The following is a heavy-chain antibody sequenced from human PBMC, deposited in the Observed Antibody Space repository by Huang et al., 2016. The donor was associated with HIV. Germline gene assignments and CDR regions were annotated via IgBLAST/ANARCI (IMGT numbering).Heavy chain of an antibody. D-gene: IGHD5-12*01. CDR3: AKDREDSAYQLDY. J-gene: IGHJ4*02. CDR2: ISYDGSYQ. CDR1: GFTFSNYG. V-gene: IGHV3-30*18. Sequence: QVQLVESGGGVVQPGRSPRLSCAASGFTFSNYGVHWVRQAPGKGLEWVAAISYDGSYQYYSDSVKGRFTISRDDSQNTLYLQMSSLRAEDTAVYFCAKDREDSAYQLDYWGQGTRVTVSS.